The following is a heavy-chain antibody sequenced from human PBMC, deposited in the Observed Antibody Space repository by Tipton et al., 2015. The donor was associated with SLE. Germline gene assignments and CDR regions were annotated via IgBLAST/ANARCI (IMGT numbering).Heavy chain of an antibody. CDR3: AKGGVVVPWDY. CDR1: GFTFSSYA. CDR2: ISYDGSNK. J-gene: IGHJ4*02. V-gene: IGHV3-30-3*01. D-gene: IGHD2-2*01. Sequence: SLRLSCAASGFTFSSYAMHWVRQAPGKGLEWVAVISYDGSNKYYADSVKGRFTISRDNSKNTLYLQMNSLRAEDTAVYYCAKGGVVVPWDYWGQGTLVTVSS.